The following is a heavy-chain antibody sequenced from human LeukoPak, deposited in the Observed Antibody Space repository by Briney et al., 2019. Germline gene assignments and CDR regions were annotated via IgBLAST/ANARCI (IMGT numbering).Heavy chain of an antibody. D-gene: IGHD6-13*01. J-gene: IGHJ4*02. Sequence: GSLRLSCTASGFTFSNFWMGWVRQAPGKGLEWIGSIYYSGSTYYNPSLKSRVTISVDSSKNQFSLKLSSVTAADTAVYYCARQEGSWYVLYFDYWGQGTLVTVSS. CDR1: GFTFSNFW. CDR2: IYYSGST. V-gene: IGHV4-39*01. CDR3: ARQEGSWYVLYFDY.